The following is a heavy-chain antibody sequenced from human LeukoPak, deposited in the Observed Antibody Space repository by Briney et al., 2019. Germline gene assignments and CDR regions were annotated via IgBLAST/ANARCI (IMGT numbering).Heavy chain of an antibody. CDR1: GCTVISNN. CDR2: IYSGGST. D-gene: IGHD1-1*01. V-gene: IGHV3-66*01. CDR3: ATDRIPLDDAFDI. J-gene: IGHJ3*02. Sequence: PGGSLTLPCPASGCTVISNNMSWVGQPQGRGLDGVSVIYSGGSTYYADSVKGRFTISRDNSKNTLYLQMNSLRAEDTAVYYCATDRIPLDDAFDIWGQGTMVTVSS.